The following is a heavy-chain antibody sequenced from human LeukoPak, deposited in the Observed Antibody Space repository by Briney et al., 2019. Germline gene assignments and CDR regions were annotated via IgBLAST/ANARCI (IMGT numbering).Heavy chain of an antibody. Sequence: GGPLKLSFAASGFTFSSYAMSWAGQAPGKGLEWFPAISGSGGSTYYADSVKGRSTISRDNSKNTLYLQMNSLRAEDTAVYYCAKWDGGNMVRGVMFDYWGQGTLVTVSS. CDR2: ISGSGGST. D-gene: IGHD3-10*01. J-gene: IGHJ4*02. V-gene: IGHV3-23*01. CDR3: AKWDGGNMVRGVMFDY. CDR1: GFTFSSYA.